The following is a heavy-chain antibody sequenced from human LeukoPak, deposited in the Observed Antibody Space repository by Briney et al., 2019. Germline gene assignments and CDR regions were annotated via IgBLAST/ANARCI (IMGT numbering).Heavy chain of an antibody. CDR2: IFTSGST. D-gene: IGHD4/OR15-4a*01. J-gene: IGHJ5*02. CDR3: SRGGADDL. CDR1: GGSITSDY. V-gene: IGHV4-4*07. Sequence: TSETLSLTCTVVGGSITSDYWSWIRQPAGKGLEWIGRIFTSGSTAYNPSLKSRVTMSLDTSKNQFFLKLSSVTAADTAAYFCSRGGADDLWGQGTLVTVSS.